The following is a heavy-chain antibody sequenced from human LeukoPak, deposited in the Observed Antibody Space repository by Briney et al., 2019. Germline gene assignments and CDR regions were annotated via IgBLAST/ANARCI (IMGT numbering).Heavy chain of an antibody. CDR1: GFTFSSYS. V-gene: IGHV3-7*01. CDR3: ARDHSSRWYGSWLY. CDR2: IKKGGSEK. D-gene: IGHD6-13*01. J-gene: IGHJ4*02. Sequence: GGSLRLSCAASGFTFSSYSMNWVPQAQGKGLEGVANIKKGGSEKYHVHSVKGPFTTSRDNTKTSLYLQMNSLRAEDTAVYYCARDHSSRWYGSWLYWGQGTLVTVSS.